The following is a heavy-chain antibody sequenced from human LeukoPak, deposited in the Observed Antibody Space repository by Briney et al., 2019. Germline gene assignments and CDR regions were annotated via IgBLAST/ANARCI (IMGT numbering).Heavy chain of an antibody. CDR1: GGSISSSY. V-gene: IGHV4-4*07. CDR3: ARETEVPGGRSWDF. D-gene: IGHD6-19*01. Sequence: SETLSLTCTVSGGSISSSYWTWIGQAAGKGLEWSGRIHTSGSTNHNPSLKSRVTMSVDTSNNQFSLKLSSVTAADTAVYYCARETEVPGGRSWDFWGQGTLVTVSS. J-gene: IGHJ4*02. CDR2: IHTSGST.